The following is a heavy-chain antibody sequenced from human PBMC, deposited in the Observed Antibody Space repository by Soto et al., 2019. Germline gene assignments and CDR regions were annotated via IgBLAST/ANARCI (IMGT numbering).Heavy chain of an antibody. CDR3: TTDRRLAGYDFLEWLHQDYYGMDV. J-gene: IGHJ6*02. Sequence: EVQLVESGGGLVKPGGSLRLSCAASGFTFSNAWMNWVRQAPGKGLEWVGRIKSKTDGGTTDYAAPVKGRFTISRDDSKNTLYLQMNSLKTEDTAVYYCTTDRRLAGYDFLEWLHQDYYGMDVWGQGTTVTVSS. CDR2: IKSKTDGGTT. CDR1: GFTFSNAW. D-gene: IGHD3-3*01. V-gene: IGHV3-15*07.